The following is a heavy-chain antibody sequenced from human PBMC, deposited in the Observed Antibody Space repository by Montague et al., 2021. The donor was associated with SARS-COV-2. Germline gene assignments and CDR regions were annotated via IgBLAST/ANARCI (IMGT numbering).Heavy chain of an antibody. CDR3: AKQPGAGAVVYWYFDL. CDR1: GFAFNNFA. D-gene: IGHD3-10*01. CDR2: IFGSAAGT. Sequence: SLRLSCAASGFAFNNFAMTWVRQAPGKGLEWVSSIFGSAAGTYYADSVKGRFTISRDNSKNTLYLQMNSLKGEDTAKYYCAKQPGAGAVVYWYFDLWGRGTVDSVSA. J-gene: IGHJ2*01. V-gene: IGHV3-23*01.